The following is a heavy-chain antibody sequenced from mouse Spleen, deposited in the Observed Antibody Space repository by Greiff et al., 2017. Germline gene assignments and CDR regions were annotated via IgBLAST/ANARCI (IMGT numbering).Heavy chain of an antibody. CDR1: GFTFSSYG. V-gene: IGHV5-6*01. Sequence: EVQLVESGGGLVQPGGSLKLSCAASGFTFSSYGMSWVRQTPDKRLEWVATISSGGSYTYYPDSVKGRFTISRDNAKNTLYLQMSSLKSEDTALYYCARRTGYYAMDYWGQGTSVTVSS. J-gene: IGHJ4*01. CDR3: ARRTGYYAMDY. CDR2: ISSGGSYT.